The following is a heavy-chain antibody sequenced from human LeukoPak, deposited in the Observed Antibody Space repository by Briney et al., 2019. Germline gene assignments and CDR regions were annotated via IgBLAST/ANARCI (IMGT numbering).Heavy chain of an antibody. D-gene: IGHD3-10*01. J-gene: IGHJ4*02. Sequence: ASVKVSCKASGYTFTGYYMHWVRQAPGQGLEWMGWINPNSGGTNYAQKFQGRVTMTRDTSISTAYMELSRLRSDDTAVYYCARDGAYGSGSGFDYWGQGTLVTVPS. CDR1: GYTFTGYY. CDR3: ARDGAYGSGSGFDY. V-gene: IGHV1-2*02. CDR2: INPNSGGT.